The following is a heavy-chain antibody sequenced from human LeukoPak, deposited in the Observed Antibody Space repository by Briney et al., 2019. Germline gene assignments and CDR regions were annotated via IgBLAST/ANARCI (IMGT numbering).Heavy chain of an antibody. D-gene: IGHD3-22*01. CDR3: ARRTITMIVVVRFYAFDI. Sequence: SETLSLTCTVSGGSIRSSSYYWSWIRQPPGKGLEWIGEINHSGSTNYNPSLKSRVTISVDTSKNQSSLKLSSVTAADTAVYYCARRTITMIVVVRFYAFDIWGQGTMVTVSS. J-gene: IGHJ3*02. CDR2: INHSGST. V-gene: IGHV4-39*07. CDR1: GGSIRSSSYY.